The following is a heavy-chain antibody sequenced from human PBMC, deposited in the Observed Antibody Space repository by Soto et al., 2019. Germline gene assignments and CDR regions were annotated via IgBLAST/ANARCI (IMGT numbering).Heavy chain of an antibody. J-gene: IGHJ6*02. D-gene: IGHD3-3*01. V-gene: IGHV3-7*01. CDR3: ARDRYYDFPRPV. CDR1: GYTFSSYW. Sequence: SLRLSCAASGYTFSSYWMSWVRQAPGKGLEWVANIKQDGSEKYYVDSVKGRFTISRDNAKNSLYLQMNSLRAEDTAVYYCARDRYYDFPRPVWGQGTTVTVSS. CDR2: IKQDGSEK.